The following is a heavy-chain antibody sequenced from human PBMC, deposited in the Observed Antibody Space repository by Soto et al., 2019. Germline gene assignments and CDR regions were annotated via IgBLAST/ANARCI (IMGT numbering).Heavy chain of an antibody. J-gene: IGHJ6*02. V-gene: IGHV6-1*01. Sequence: SHTLSLTCAISGDSVSSNSAAWNSIRQSPSRGLEWLGRTYYRSKWYNDYAVSVKSRITINPDTSKNQFSLQLNSVTPEDTAVYYCARDRAAAGTTYYYGMDVWGQGTTVTVS. CDR3: ARDRAAAGTTYYYGMDV. D-gene: IGHD6-13*01. CDR2: TYYRSKWYN. CDR1: GDSVSSNSAA.